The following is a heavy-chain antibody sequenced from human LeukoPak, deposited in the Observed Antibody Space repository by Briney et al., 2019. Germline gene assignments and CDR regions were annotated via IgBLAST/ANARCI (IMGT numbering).Heavy chain of an antibody. Sequence: ASVKVSCKASGYTFTGYYMHWVRQAPGQGLEWMGWINPNSGGTNYAQKFQGRVTMTRDTSISTAYMELSRLRSDDTAVYYCARDGGPVVTSCYNWGQGTLVTVSS. CDR1: GYTFTGYY. D-gene: IGHD2-2*01. J-gene: IGHJ4*02. CDR3: ARDGGPVVTSCYN. CDR2: INPNSGGT. V-gene: IGHV1-2*02.